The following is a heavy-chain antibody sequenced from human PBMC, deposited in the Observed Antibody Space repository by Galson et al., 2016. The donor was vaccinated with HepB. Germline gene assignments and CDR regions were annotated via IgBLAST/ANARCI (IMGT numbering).Heavy chain of an antibody. D-gene: IGHD3-10*01. CDR3: VRALRGFGEYY. CDR2: IKQDGSEK. Sequence: SLRLSCAASGFTFSSYWMSWVRQTPGKGLEWVASIKQDGSEKSYVDSAKGRFTITRDNAKNSVFLQMDSLRAEDTAVYYCVRALRGFGEYYWGQGTLVTVSS. J-gene: IGHJ4*02. CDR1: GFTFSSYW. V-gene: IGHV3-7*01.